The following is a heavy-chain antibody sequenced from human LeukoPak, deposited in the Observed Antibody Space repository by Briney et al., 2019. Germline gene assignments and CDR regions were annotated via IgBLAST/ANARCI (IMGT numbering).Heavy chain of an antibody. D-gene: IGHD6-13*01. V-gene: IGHV3-74*01. CDR3: TRRLAAASCDY. CDR1: GFTLCRYW. Sequence: PGGSMSLSCAASGFTLCRYWMQWAPQAPGKGVVWVSRINSGGNSTSYGDSEKGRFTISRDNGKNTLYVQMNSLRAEETAVYYCTRRLAAASCDYWGQGTLVTVS. CDR2: INSGGNST. J-gene: IGHJ4*02.